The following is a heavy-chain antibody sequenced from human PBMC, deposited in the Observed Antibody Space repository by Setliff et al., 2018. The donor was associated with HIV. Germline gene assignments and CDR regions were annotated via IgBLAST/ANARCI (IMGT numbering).Heavy chain of an antibody. D-gene: IGHD2-15*01. CDR1: EFTFSSYE. J-gene: IGHJ6*03. CDR2: IFHAGST. Sequence: PGGSLRLSCAASEFTFSSYEMDWFRQAPGKGLEWIGSIFHAGSTYYNPSLKSRVTLSVDTSENQYSLKLTSLIAADTAVYYCARSLAYCSGGGCSSGNYYYMDVWGKGTTVTVSS. V-gene: IGHV4-38-2*01. CDR3: ARSLAYCSGGGCSSGNYYYMDV.